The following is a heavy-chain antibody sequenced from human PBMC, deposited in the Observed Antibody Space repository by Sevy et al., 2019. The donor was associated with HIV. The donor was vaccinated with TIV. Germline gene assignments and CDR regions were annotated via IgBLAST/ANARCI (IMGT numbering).Heavy chain of an antibody. CDR1: GFTFSSYG. CDR3: AREGTTGTINDYYGMDV. V-gene: IGHV3-33*01. CDR2: IWYDGSNK. J-gene: IGHJ6*02. Sequence: GGSLRLSCAASGFTFSSYGMHWVRQAPGKGLEWVAVIWYDGSNKYYADSVKGRFTISRDNSKNTLYLQMNSLRAEDTAVYYCAREGTTGTINDYYGMDVWGQGTTVTVSS. D-gene: IGHD4-17*01.